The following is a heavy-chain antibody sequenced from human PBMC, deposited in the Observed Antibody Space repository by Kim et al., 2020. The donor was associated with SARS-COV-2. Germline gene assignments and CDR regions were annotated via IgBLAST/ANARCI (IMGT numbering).Heavy chain of an antibody. D-gene: IGHD2-15*01. CDR2: ISSTSYSI. J-gene: IGHJ5*02. V-gene: IGHV3-21*06. Sequence: GSLRLSCAGSGFTFSSYSMVWVRQAPGKGLEWVSSISSTSYSIYYADSVKGRFTISRDNANNSLWLQMNNLRVDDTAIYYCALCSGGRCRTVGGLDPWG. CDR3: ALCSGGRCRTVGGLDP. CDR1: GFTFSSYS.